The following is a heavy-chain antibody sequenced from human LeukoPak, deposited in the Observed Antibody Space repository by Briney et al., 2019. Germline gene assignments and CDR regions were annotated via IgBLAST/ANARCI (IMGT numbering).Heavy chain of an antibody. Sequence: SQTLSLTCTVSGGSISSGDDYWSWIRQPPGKGLEWIGYIYYSGSTYYNPSLKSRVTISVDTSKNQFSLKLSSVTAADTAVYYCARDDFDHYFDYWGQGTLVTVSS. J-gene: IGHJ4*02. CDR1: GGSISSGDDY. V-gene: IGHV4-30-4*01. CDR2: IYYSGST. CDR3: ARDDFDHYFDY. D-gene: IGHD3-9*01.